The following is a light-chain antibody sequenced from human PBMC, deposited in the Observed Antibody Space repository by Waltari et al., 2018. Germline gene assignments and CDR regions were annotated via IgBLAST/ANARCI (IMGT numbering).Light chain of an antibody. J-gene: IGKJ4*01. V-gene: IGKV3-15*01. Sequence: EILLTQSPTTLSLSPGERASLSCRASQSVTTNLAGYQQKPGQAPRLLIHGAASRATGVPDRFSGSGSGTDFTLTISSLESEDFAVYYCQQYHDWPLIFGGGTKVEIK. CDR1: QSVTTN. CDR2: GAA. CDR3: QQYHDWPLI.